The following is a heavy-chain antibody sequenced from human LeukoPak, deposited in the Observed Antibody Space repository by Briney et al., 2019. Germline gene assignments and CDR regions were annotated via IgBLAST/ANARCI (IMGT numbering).Heavy chain of an antibody. CDR1: GFIFRSYG. J-gene: IGHJ4*02. Sequence: GGSLRLSCAASGFIFRSYGMSWVRQAPGKGLEWVSGISGSGGNTYYVESVKGRFTISRDNSKSTLYLQMNSLRAEDTAVYYCAKATGTLGNWGQGTLVTVSS. CDR3: AKATGTLGN. D-gene: IGHD1-1*01. V-gene: IGHV3-23*01. CDR2: ISGSGGNT.